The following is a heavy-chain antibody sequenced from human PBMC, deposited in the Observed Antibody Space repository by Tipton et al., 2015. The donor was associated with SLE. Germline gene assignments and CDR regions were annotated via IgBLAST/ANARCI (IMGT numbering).Heavy chain of an antibody. J-gene: IGHJ4*02. CDR1: GFTFRSYW. V-gene: IGHV3-74*01. CDR2: INIEGSVT. D-gene: IGHD6-13*01. CDR3: ARDRSPVSERGIHI. Sequence: SLRLSCAASGFTFRSYWMHWVRQAPGKGLVWVSRINIEGSVTRYADSVKGRFTTSRDNTKNSLYLQMSSLRAEDTAVYYCARDRSPVSERGIHIWGQGTLGTVSP.